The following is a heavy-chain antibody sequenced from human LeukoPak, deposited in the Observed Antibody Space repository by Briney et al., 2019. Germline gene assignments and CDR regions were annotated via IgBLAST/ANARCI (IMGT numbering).Heavy chain of an antibody. CDR1: GFTVGLYW. V-gene: IGHV3-7*01. CDR2: INQDGSEN. J-gene: IGHJ6*02. Sequence: GGSLRLSCAASGFTVGLYWMSWVRRAPGKGLEWVANINQDGSENYSVDSVKGRFTISRDNAKSSLYLQINSLRVEDTAVYYCARNPQWLSYSMDVWGQGTTVTVSS. CDR3: ARNPQWLSYSMDV. D-gene: IGHD6-19*01.